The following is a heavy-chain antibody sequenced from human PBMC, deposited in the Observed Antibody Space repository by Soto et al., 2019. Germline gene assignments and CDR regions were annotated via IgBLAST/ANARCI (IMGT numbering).Heavy chain of an antibody. J-gene: IGHJ4*02. CDR3: ARDNNDFWCLYPLAFDD. CDR2: ISTSGNV. D-gene: IGHD3-3*01. V-gene: IGHV4-4*07. CDR1: CGSLTKYY. Sequence: QVQLQESGPGLVKPSETLSLTCTVSCGSLTKYYWSWIRQPAGKGLEWLGRISTSGNVVSKASLRSRLTMSVDTSKNQFSLRLTSVTAADTAVYYCARDNNDFWCLYPLAFDDWGKGDLVTVAS.